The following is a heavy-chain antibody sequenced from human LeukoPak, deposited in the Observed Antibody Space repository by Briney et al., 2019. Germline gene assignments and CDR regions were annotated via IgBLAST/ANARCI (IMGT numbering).Heavy chain of an antibody. Sequence: SETLSLTCTVSGYSISSGYYWGWIRQPPGKGLEWIGSIYYSGSTYYNPSLKSRVTISVDTSKNQFSLKLSSVTAADTAVYYCARHSSSWDSNFDYWGQGTLVTVSS. CDR1: GYSISSGYY. D-gene: IGHD6-13*01. CDR2: IYYSGST. J-gene: IGHJ4*02. CDR3: ARHSSSWDSNFDY. V-gene: IGHV4-38-2*02.